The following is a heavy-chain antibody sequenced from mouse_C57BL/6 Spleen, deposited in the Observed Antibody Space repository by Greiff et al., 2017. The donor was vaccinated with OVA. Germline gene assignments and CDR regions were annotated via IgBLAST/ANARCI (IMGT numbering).Heavy chain of an antibody. D-gene: IGHD1-1*01. CDR2: IDPSDSYT. CDR1: GYTFTSYW. Sequence: QVQLQQPGAELVRPGTSVKLSFNSSGYTFTSYWMHWVKQRPGQGLEWIGVIDPSDSYTNYNQKFKGKATLTVDTSSSTAYMQLSSLTSEDSAVYYCARSAQYYGSSYDYAMDDWGQGTSVTVSS. V-gene: IGHV1-59*01. J-gene: IGHJ4*01. CDR3: ARSAQYYGSSYDYAMDD.